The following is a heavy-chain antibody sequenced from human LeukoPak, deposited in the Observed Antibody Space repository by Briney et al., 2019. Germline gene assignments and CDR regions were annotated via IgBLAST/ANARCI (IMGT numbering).Heavy chain of an antibody. Sequence: SEILSLTCTVSGGSISSGGYYWSWIRQPPGKGLEWIGYIYHSGSTYYNPSLKSRVTISVDRSKNQFSLKLSSVTAADTAVYYCARASIAAAGPWFDYWGQGTLVTVSS. V-gene: IGHV4-30-2*01. D-gene: IGHD6-13*01. CDR3: ARASIAAAGPWFDY. J-gene: IGHJ4*02. CDR2: IYHSGST. CDR1: GGSISSGGYY.